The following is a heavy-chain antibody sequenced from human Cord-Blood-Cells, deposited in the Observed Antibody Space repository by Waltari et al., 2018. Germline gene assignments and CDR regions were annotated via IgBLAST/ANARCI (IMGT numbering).Heavy chain of an antibody. D-gene: IGHD3-3*01. CDR3: AAEVSDFWSGYAFDI. CDR1: GFTFTSSA. V-gene: IGHV1-58*01. CDR2: IVVGSGNT. Sequence: QMQLVQSGPEVKKPGTSVKVSCKASGFTFTSSAVQWVRQARGQRLEWIGWIVVGSGNTNYAQKFQERVTITRDMSTSTAYMELSSLGSEDTAVYYCAAEVSDFWSGYAFDIWGQGTMVTVSS. J-gene: IGHJ3*02.